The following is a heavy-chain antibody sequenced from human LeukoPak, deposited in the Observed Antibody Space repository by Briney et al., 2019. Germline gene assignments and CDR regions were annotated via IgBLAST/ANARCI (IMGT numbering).Heavy chain of an antibody. D-gene: IGHD3-22*01. CDR3: ARDQGSMIVVRTTNGYFDL. CDR2: IHQEGSDI. Sequence: PGGSLLLSCAAPGFTFSNYWMSSVRQAPGKGLEWLANIHQEGSDIYYVESEKGRFTTSRDNGNNSLYLQINSLRADDTAVYYCARDQGSMIVVRTTNGYFDLWGRGTLVTVSS. V-gene: IGHV3-7*01. J-gene: IGHJ2*01. CDR1: GFTFSNYW.